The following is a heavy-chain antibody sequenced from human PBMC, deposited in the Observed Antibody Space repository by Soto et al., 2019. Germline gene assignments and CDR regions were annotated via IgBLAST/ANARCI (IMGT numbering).Heavy chain of an antibody. D-gene: IGHD2-15*01. CDR3: ARAGYWSGGNCFVRVDYYYGMDV. CDR2: ISYDGSNK. J-gene: IGHJ6*02. Sequence: QVQLVESGGGVVQPGRSLRLSCAASGFTFSIYAMHWVRQAPGKGLEWVAVISYDGSNKYYADSVKGRFTISRDNSKNTRYLQMNSLRAEDTAVYYCARAGYWSGGNCFVRVDYYYGMDVWGQGTTVTVSS. CDR1: GFTFSIYA. V-gene: IGHV3-30-3*01.